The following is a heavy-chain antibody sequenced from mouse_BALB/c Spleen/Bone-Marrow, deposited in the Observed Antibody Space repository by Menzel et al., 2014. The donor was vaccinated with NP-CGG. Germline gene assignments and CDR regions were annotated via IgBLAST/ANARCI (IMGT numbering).Heavy chain of an antibody. Sequence: VQLQQSGPELVKPGASVRISCKASGYTFTSYYIHWVNQRPGQGLEWIGWIYPGNVNTKYNEKFKGKAALTADKSSSTAYMQLSSLTSEDSAVYFCARNDYDYFDYWGQGTTLTVSS. CDR1: GYTFTSYY. CDR2: IYPGNVNT. CDR3: ARNDYDYFDY. J-gene: IGHJ2*01. D-gene: IGHD2-4*01. V-gene: IGHV1S56*01.